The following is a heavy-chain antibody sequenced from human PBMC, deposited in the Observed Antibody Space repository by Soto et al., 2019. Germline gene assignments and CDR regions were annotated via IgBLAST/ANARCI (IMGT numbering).Heavy chain of an antibody. CDR3: TTDPGDYEDF. CDR2: IKNKADGGTT. Sequence: GGSLRLSCAASGINFNNAWMSWVRQAPGKGMEWVGRIKNKADGGTTDYAAPVRGRFTISRDDSKNTLFFQMNSLETEDTAVYYCTTDPGDYEDFWGRGXLVTVYS. CDR1: GINFNNAW. J-gene: IGHJ4*02. D-gene: IGHD4-17*01. V-gene: IGHV3-15*01.